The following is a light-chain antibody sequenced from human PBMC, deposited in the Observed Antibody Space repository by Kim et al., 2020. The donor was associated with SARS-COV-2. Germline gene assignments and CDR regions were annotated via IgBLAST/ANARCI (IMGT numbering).Light chain of an antibody. J-gene: IGKJ4*01. CDR3: QQYIDYPLT. V-gene: IGKV1-16*02. Sequence: ASVGDRVTITCRASQDIRSYLAWFQQKPGEAPRSLIYATSSVQSEVPSKFSGSGSGTDFTLTISSLQPEDCATYYCQQYIDYPLTFGGGTKVEIK. CDR1: QDIRSY. CDR2: ATS.